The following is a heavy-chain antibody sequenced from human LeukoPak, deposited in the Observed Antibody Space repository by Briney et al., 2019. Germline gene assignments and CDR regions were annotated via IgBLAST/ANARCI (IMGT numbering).Heavy chain of an antibody. D-gene: IGHD5-18*01. CDR3: AREKRGYSYGPGRGAAFDI. CDR1: GGTFSSYA. Sequence: ASVKVSCKASGGTFSSYAISWVRHAPGQGLEWMGGIIPIFGTANYAQKFQGRVTITADKSTSTAYMELSSLSSEDTAVYYCAREKRGYSYGPGRGAAFDIWGQGTMVTVSS. V-gene: IGHV1-69*06. CDR2: IIPIFGTA. J-gene: IGHJ3*02.